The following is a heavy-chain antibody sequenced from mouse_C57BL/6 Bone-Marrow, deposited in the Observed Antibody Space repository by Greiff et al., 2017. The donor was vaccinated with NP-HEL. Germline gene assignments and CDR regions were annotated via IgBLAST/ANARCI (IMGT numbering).Heavy chain of an antibody. D-gene: IGHD1-1*01. J-gene: IGHJ4*01. V-gene: IGHV6-3*01. CDR2: IRLKSDNYAT. Sequence: EVKLMESGGGLVQPGGSMKLSCVASGFTFSNYWMNWVRQSPEKGLEWVAQIRLKSDNYATHYAESVKGRFTISRDDSKSSVYLQMNNLRAEDTGIYYCTGAHYYGSSPYYYAMDYWGQGTSVTVSS. CDR3: TGAHYYGSSPYYYAMDY. CDR1: GFTFSNYW.